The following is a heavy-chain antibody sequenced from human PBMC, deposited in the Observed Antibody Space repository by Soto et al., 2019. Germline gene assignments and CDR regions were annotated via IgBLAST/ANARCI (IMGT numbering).Heavy chain of an antibody. J-gene: IGHJ6*02. D-gene: IGHD3-3*01. CDR3: AKGPPIFGVVINFEYYYGMDV. Sequence: PXGSLRLSCAASGFIVSSSSMSWVRQAPGKGLEWVSAISGSGTSTYYADSVKGRFTISGDNSKNTVYLQMNSLRAEDTAVYYCAKGPPIFGVVINFEYYYGMDVWGQGTTVTVSS. V-gene: IGHV3-23*01. CDR1: GFIVSSSS. CDR2: ISGSGTST.